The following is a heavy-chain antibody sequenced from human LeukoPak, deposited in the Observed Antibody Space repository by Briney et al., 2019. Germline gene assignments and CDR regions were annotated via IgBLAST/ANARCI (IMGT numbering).Heavy chain of an antibody. V-gene: IGHV3-74*01. CDR1: GFTFSSYW. CDR2: IASDGSST. D-gene: IGHD3-3*01. J-gene: IGHJ4*02. Sequence: GGSLRLSCAAPGFTFSSYWMNWVRQAPGKGLVWVSRIASDGSSTTYADSVKGRFSISRDNAKNTLYLQMSSLRAEDTAVYYCATDRGWRTSGYYLYYFEYWGQGTLVTYSS. CDR3: ATDRGWRTSGYYLYYFEY.